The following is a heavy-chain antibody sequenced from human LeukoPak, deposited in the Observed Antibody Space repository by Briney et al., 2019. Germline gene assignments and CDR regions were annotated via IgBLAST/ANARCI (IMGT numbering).Heavy chain of an antibody. CDR1: GFTLSTYW. CDR2: IKTDGSST. V-gene: IGHV3-74*01. Sequence: GGSLRLSCAASGFTLSTYWVQWVRQAPGKGLVWVSRIKTDGSSTSYADSVKGRFTISRDNAKNTLYLQMNSLRAEDTAVYYCTRMFHYWGQGTLVTVSS. CDR3: TRMFHY. J-gene: IGHJ4*02.